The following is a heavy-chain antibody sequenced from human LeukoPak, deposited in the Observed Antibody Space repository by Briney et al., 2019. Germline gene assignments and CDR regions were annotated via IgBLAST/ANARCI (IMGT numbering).Heavy chain of an antibody. D-gene: IGHD6-19*01. V-gene: IGHV4-59*01. CDR3: ARETGPGWYGIDY. J-gene: IGHJ4*02. Sequence: SETLSLTCTVSGGSISSYYWSWIRQPPGKGLEWIGYIYYSGSTNYNPSLKGRVTISVDTSKNQFSLKLSSVTAADTAVYYCARETGPGWYGIDYWGQGTLVTVSS. CDR1: GGSISSYY. CDR2: IYYSGST.